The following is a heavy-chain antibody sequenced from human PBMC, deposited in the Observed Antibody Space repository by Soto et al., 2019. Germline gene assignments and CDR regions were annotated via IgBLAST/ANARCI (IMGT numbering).Heavy chain of an antibody. Sequence: GGSLRLSCAASGFTFSSYSMNWVRQAPGKGLEWVSSISSSSSYIYYADSVKGRFTISRDNAKNSLYLQMNSLRAEDTAVYYCARGNGDGYSYGDYWGQGTLVTVSS. V-gene: IGHV3-21*01. D-gene: IGHD2-15*01. J-gene: IGHJ4*02. CDR2: ISSSSSYI. CDR3: ARGNGDGYSYGDY. CDR1: GFTFSSYS.